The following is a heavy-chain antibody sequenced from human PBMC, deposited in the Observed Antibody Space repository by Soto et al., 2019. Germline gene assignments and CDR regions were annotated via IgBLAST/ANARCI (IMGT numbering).Heavy chain of an antibody. Sequence: QVQLVQSGAEVKKPGASVKVSCKASGYTFTNYDINWVRQATGQGLEWMGWMNPKSGNTGYAQQFQGRIIMTRSTSIRTAYMELSSLRSEDTALYYCVRVYGEIDYWGQGTLVTVSS. CDR2: MNPKSGNT. V-gene: IGHV1-8*01. CDR1: GYTFTNYD. CDR3: VRVYGEIDY. D-gene: IGHD4-17*01. J-gene: IGHJ4*02.